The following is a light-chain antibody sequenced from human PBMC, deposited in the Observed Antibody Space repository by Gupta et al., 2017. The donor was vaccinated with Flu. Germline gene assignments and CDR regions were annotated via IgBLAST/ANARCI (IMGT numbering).Light chain of an antibody. J-gene: IGKJ1*01. V-gene: IGKV3-11*01. CDR1: QSVSSY. CDR3: QQRSNWPRT. CDR2: DTS. Sequence: PATLSLSPGERATLSCRASQSVSSYLAWYQQKPGQAPRLLIYDTSNRATGIPARFSGSGSGTXFTLTIXSLEPEDFAVYYCQQRSNWPRTFGXGTKVEIK.